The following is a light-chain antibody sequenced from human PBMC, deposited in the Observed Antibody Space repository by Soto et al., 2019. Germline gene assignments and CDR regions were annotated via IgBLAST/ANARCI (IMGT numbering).Light chain of an antibody. CDR3: QQYGGSPYT. CDR1: QSVSSSY. CDR2: GAS. Sequence: EIVLTQSPGTLSLSPGETATLSCRASQSVSSSYLVWYQQKPRQAPRLLIYGASSRATGIPDRFSGSGSGTDFTLTIIRLEPEDFAVSYCQQYGGSPYTFGQGTKLEIK. J-gene: IGKJ2*01. V-gene: IGKV3-20*01.